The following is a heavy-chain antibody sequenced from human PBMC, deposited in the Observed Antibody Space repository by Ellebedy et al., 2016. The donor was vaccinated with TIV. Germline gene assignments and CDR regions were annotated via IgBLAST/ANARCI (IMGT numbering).Heavy chain of an antibody. Sequence: PGGSLRLSCPASGFSSSNYACSWVRRAPGKGLEWVSALSGSDGSTYYANSLKGRFTISRDNSKNTLHLQMNSLRAGDTALNYCAKARLAAAGPPYYYSGLDVWGQGTTVTVSS. V-gene: IGHV3-23*01. J-gene: IGHJ6*02. CDR2: LSGSDGST. D-gene: IGHD6-13*01. CDR1: GFSSSNYA. CDR3: AKARLAAAGPPYYYSGLDV.